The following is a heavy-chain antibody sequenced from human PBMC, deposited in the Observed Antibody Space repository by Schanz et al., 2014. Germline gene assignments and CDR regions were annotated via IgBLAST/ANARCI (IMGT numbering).Heavy chain of an antibody. CDR1: GYTFTEYT. CDR2: INVGNGNM. J-gene: IGHJ4*02. D-gene: IGHD6-19*01. V-gene: IGHV1-3*01. CDR3: ARGGYSSGWYDRDIAHFDY. Sequence: QVQLVQSGDEVKKPGASVKVSCKTSGYTFTEYTMYWLRQAPGQRLEWMGWINVGNGNMKYSQKFQGRVTMTTDTSTSTAYMELRSLRSDDTAVYYCARGGYSSGWYDRDIAHFDYWGQGTLVTVSS.